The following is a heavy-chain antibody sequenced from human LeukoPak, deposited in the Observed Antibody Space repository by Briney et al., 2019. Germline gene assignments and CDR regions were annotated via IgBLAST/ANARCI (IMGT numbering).Heavy chain of an antibody. CDR1: GFTFKTYY. Sequence: GGSLRLSCAASGFTFKTYYMNWVRQAPGRGLEWLSYISPTSHIIYYADSVKDRFTISRDNSKNTLYLQMNSLRAEDTAVCYCASEVAAAGTHFDYWGQGTLVTVSS. CDR2: ISPTSHII. J-gene: IGHJ4*02. D-gene: IGHD6-13*01. CDR3: ASEVAAAGTHFDY. V-gene: IGHV3-48*01.